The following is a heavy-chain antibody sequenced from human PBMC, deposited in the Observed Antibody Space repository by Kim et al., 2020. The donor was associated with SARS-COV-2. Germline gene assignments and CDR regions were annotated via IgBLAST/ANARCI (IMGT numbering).Heavy chain of an antibody. V-gene: IGHV4-34*01. CDR3: ARLYYYDSSGPY. CDR1: GGSFSGYY. D-gene: IGHD3-22*01. Sequence: SETLSLTCAVYGGSFSGYYWSWIRQPPGKGLEWIGEINHSGSTNYNPSLKSRVTISVDTSKNQFSLKLSSVTAADTAVYYCARLYYYDSSGPYWGQGTL. CDR2: INHSGST. J-gene: IGHJ4*02.